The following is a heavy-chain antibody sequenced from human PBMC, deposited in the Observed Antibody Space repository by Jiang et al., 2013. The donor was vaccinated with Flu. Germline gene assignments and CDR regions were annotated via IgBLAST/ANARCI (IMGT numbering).Heavy chain of an antibody. D-gene: IGHD3-10*01. Sequence: TLSLTCTVSGGSISSHYWSWIRQPPGKGLEWIGYIFYSGSTNYNPSLRSRVTISVDTSKNQFSLKLSSVTAADTAVYYCARNGVYYTSGSYGVDYWGQGTLVTVSS. CDR3: ARNGVYYTSGSYGVDY. V-gene: IGHV4-59*11. CDR2: IFYSGST. J-gene: IGHJ4*02. CDR1: GGSISSHY.